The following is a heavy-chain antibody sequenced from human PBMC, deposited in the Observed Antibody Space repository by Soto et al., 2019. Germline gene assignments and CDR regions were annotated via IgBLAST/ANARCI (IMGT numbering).Heavy chain of an antibody. CDR1: GGSVSSGSYY. D-gene: IGHD5-12*01. Sequence: SSETLSLTCTVSGGSVSSGSYYGSWIRQPPGKGLEWIGYIYYIGSTNYNPSLKSRVTISVDTSKNQFSLKMSSVTAADTAVYYCARGGRWLRFGLNWFDPWGHGTLVTVSS. J-gene: IGHJ5*02. V-gene: IGHV4-61*01. CDR3: ARGGRWLRFGLNWFDP. CDR2: IYYIGST.